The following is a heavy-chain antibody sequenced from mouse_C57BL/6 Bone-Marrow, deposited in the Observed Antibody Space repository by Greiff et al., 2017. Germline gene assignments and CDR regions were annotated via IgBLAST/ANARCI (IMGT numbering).Heavy chain of an antibody. V-gene: IGHV1-81*01. Sequence: QVQLQQSGAELARPGASVKLSCKASGYTFTSYGISWVKQSTGQGLEWIGEIYPRSGNTYYNEKFKGKATLTADKSSSTAYMELRSLTSEDSAVYICARGELGRRFYWYFDVWGTGTTVTVSS. CDR2: IYPRSGNT. CDR1: GYTFTSYG. J-gene: IGHJ1*03. D-gene: IGHD4-1*01. CDR3: ARGELGRRFYWYFDV.